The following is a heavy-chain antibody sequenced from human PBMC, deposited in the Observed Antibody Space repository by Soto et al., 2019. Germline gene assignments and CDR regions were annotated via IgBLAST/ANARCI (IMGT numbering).Heavy chain of an antibody. CDR2: AYIGDNT. V-gene: IGHV3-53*02. CDR1: GFAVSSHY. CDR3: ARSLSGSGSFVDYGMDV. J-gene: IGHJ6*02. D-gene: IGHD3-10*01. Sequence: EVLLVETGGGFIQPGGSLRLSCAASGFAVSSHYINWVRQAPGKGLEWVSVAYIGDNTFYADSVMGRFTVSKDNSQNTLYLQMSNLRAEATSVYYGARSLSGSGSFVDYGMDVWGQGTTVTVSS.